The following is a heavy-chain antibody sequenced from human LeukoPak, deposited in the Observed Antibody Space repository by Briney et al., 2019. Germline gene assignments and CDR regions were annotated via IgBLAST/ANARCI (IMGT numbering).Heavy chain of an antibody. J-gene: IGHJ3*02. CDR3: AREGYSYSDAFDI. CDR1: GFTFSSHA. D-gene: IGHD5-18*01. CDR2: ISGSSSYI. Sequence: PGGSLRLSCAASGFTFSSHAMAWVRQAPGKGLEWVSSISGSSSYISYADSVKGRFTISRDNAKNSLYLQMNSLRAEDTAVYYCAREGYSYSDAFDIWGQGTMVTVSS. V-gene: IGHV3-21*01.